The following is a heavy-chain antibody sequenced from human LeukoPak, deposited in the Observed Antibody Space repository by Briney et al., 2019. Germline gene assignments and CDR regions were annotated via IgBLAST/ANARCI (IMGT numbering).Heavy chain of an antibody. D-gene: IGHD6-19*01. J-gene: IGHJ6*02. V-gene: IGHV4-39*01. CDR3: ARARYSSGCYVPSYYSSSGMDV. Sequence: SETLSLTCTVSGGSISSSGYYWGWIRQPTGKGLEWIGSIYYSGRNYYNPSLKSRVTISVHTSKNQFSLKLTSLPAADTAVYYCARARYSSGCYVPSYYSSSGMDVWGQGTTVTVSS. CDR2: IYYSGRN. CDR1: GGSISSSGYY.